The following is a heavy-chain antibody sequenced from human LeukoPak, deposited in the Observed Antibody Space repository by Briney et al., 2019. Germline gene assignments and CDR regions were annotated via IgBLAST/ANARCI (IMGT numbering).Heavy chain of an antibody. V-gene: IGHV3-30*18. D-gene: IGHD3-10*01. CDR3: AKDGIYYGSGSHYPKDY. CDR1: GFTFSSYG. CDR2: ISYDGSNK. J-gene: IGHJ4*02. Sequence: GRSLRLSCAASGFTFSSYGMHWVRQAPGKGLEWVAVISYDGSNKYYADSVKGRFTISRDNSKNTLYLQMNSLRAEDTAVYYCAKDGIYYGSGSHYPKDYWGQGTLVTVSS.